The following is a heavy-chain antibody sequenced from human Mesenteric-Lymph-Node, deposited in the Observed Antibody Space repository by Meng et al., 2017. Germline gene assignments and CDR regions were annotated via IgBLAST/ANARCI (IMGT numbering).Heavy chain of an antibody. CDR3: TGNSHIYGFDY. D-gene: IGHD5-18*01. V-gene: IGHV3-33*01. Sequence: QVHLVESGGGVVQPGRSLRLSCAASGFTFSCLGMHWVRQAPGKGLEWVAVIWSDGNTKYYADSVKDRFTISRDNSKSTLYLQMNSLRAEDTAVYYCTGNSHIYGFDYWGPGTLVTVSS. CDR2: IWSDGNTK. CDR1: GFTFSCLG. J-gene: IGHJ4*02.